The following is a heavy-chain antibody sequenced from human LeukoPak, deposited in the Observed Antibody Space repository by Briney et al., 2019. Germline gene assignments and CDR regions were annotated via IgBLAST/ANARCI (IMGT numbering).Heavy chain of an antibody. CDR2: ISGSGGST. CDR3: AKDQAQCVAVAGTYDY. CDR1: GFTFSSYA. J-gene: IGHJ4*02. Sequence: GGSLRLSCAASGFTFSSYAMSWVRQAPGKGLEWVSAISGSGGSTYYADSVKGRFTISRDNSKNTLYLQMNSLRAEDTAVYYCAKDQAQCVAVAGTYDYWGQGTLVTVSS. V-gene: IGHV3-23*01. D-gene: IGHD6-19*01.